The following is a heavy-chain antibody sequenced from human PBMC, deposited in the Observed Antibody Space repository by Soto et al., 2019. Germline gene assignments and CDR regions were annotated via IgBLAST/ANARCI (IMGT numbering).Heavy chain of an antibody. J-gene: IGHJ5*02. CDR1: GGSISSYY. CDR3: ARGGVANWFDP. D-gene: IGHD2-15*01. V-gene: IGHV4-59*01. CDR2: IYYSGST. Sequence: PSETLSLTCTVSGGSISSYYWSWIRQPPGKGLEWIGYIYYSGSTNYNPSLKSRVTISVDTSKNQFSLKLSSVTAADTAVYYCARGGVANWFDPWGQGTLVTVS.